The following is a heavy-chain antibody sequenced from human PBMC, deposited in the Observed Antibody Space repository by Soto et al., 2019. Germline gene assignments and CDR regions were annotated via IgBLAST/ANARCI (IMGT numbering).Heavy chain of an antibody. V-gene: IGHV3-7*03. Sequence: GGSLRLSCEASNFALSPYWMSWVRQAPGKGLEWVASINQAGSVKHNVDSVRGRFTISSDNANNPLFLQMNSLSAEDTAVYYCARLTGAVTTFVYWGQGTPVTVSS. CDR3: ARLTGAVTTFVY. J-gene: IGHJ4*02. D-gene: IGHD1-1*01. CDR2: INQAGSVK. CDR1: NFALSPYW.